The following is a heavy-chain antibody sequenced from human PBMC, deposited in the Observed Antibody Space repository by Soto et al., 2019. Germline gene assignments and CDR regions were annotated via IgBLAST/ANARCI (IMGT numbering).Heavy chain of an antibody. CDR3: ARASWGSNAFDI. V-gene: IGHV3-74*01. CDR1: GFTFSCYW. Sequence: EVQLVESGGGLVQPGGSLRLSCAASGFTFSCYWMHWVRQAPGKGLVWVSRINSDGSSTSYADSVKGRFTISRDNAKNTLYLQMNSLRAEDTAVYYCARASWGSNAFDIWGQGTMVTVSS. D-gene: IGHD2-2*01. CDR2: INSDGSST. J-gene: IGHJ3*02.